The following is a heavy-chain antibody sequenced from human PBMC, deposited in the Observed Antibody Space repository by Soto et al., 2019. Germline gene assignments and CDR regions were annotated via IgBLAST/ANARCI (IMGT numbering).Heavy chain of an antibody. D-gene: IGHD6-19*01. Sequence: GGSLRLSCEASGFSFSSHGMHWVRQAPGKGLEWLAVISYDGNNKYYADSVKGRFSISRDNYKNTLYLQMNSLRVEDTAMYYCAKNPGYNSGWYSIDYWGQGTLVTVSS. CDR2: ISYDGNNK. CDR3: AKNPGYNSGWYSIDY. CDR1: GFSFSSHG. V-gene: IGHV3-30*18. J-gene: IGHJ4*02.